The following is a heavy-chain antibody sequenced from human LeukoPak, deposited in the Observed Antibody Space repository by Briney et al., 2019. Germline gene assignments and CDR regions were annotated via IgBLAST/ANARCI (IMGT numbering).Heavy chain of an antibody. CDR1: GFTFSSYS. Sequence: GGSLRLSCAASGFTFSSYSMNWVRQAPGKGLEWVSSISSSTSYIYYADSVKGRFTISRDNAKNSLYLQMNSLRAEDTAVYYCARGPDYYDSSGYYRRRGIDYWGQGTLVTVSS. CDR2: ISSSTSYI. J-gene: IGHJ4*02. V-gene: IGHV3-21*01. D-gene: IGHD3-22*01. CDR3: ARGPDYYDSSGYYRRRGIDY.